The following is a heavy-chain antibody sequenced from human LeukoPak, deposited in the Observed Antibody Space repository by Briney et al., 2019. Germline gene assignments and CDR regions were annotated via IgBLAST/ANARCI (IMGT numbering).Heavy chain of an antibody. D-gene: IGHD3-3*01. CDR3: ARGRFLDAFDI. CDR2: IYYSGST. Sequence: SETLSLTCTVSGGTISSYYWSWIRQPPGKGLEWIGYIYYSGSTKYKPSLKSRVTISVDTSKNQFSLKLSSVTAADTAVYYCARGRFLDAFDIWGQGTMVTVSS. V-gene: IGHV4-59*01. J-gene: IGHJ3*02. CDR1: GGTISSYY.